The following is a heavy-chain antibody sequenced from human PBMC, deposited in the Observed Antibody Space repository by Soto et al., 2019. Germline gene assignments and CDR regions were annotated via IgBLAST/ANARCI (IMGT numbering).Heavy chain of an antibody. D-gene: IGHD2-21*01. CDR3: ASVETQRYYYGMDV. V-gene: IGHV1-69*12. CDR2: IIPIFGTA. Sequence: QVQLVQSGAEVKKPGSSVKVSCKASGGTFSSYAISWVRQAPGQGLEGMGGIIPIFGTADYAQKFQRRVAITAVESTSTAYMELSSLRSEDTAVYYCASVETQRYYYGMDVWGQWTTVTVSS. CDR1: GGTFSSYA. J-gene: IGHJ6*02.